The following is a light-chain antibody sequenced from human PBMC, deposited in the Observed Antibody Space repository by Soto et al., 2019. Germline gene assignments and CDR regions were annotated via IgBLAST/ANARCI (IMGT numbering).Light chain of an antibody. Sequence: QSVLTQPASVSGSPGQSITISCTGTSSDVGSYRFVSWYQQQSGKAPKLMIHEVTNRPSGISDRFSGSKSVNTASLTISGLQAEDESDYYCGSYSSTDTPFVFGTGTKVTVL. CDR1: SSDVGSYRF. V-gene: IGLV2-14*02. CDR3: GSYSSTDTPFV. J-gene: IGLJ1*01. CDR2: EVT.